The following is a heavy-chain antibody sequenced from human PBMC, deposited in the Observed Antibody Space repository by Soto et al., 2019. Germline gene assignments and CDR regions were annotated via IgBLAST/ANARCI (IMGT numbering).Heavy chain of an antibody. J-gene: IGHJ6*02. CDR1: GYTFTSYG. V-gene: IGHV1-18*01. CDR3: AGRELEQDYYYYGMDV. D-gene: IGHD1-26*01. CDR2: ISAYNGNT. Sequence: ASVKVSCKASGYTFTSYGISWVRQAPGQGLEWMGWISAYNGNTNYAQKLQGRVTMTTDTSTSTAYMELRSLRSDDTAVYYCAGRELEQDYYYYGMDVWGQGTTVTVSS.